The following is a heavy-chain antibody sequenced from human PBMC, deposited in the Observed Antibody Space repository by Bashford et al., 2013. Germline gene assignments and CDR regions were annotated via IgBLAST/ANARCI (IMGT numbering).Heavy chain of an antibody. Sequence: VASVKVSCKASGYTFTDYYVHWVRQAPGQGLEWMGWINPNSGDTNSIQKFRGRVTVTRDTSINTAYMELSSLTSDDTAVYYCARGYDYGAYRFGPWGQGTLVTVSS. CDR2: INPNSGDT. CDR1: GYTFTDYY. V-gene: IGHV1-2*02. D-gene: IGHD4-17*01. CDR3: ARGYDYGAYRFGP. J-gene: IGHJ5*02.